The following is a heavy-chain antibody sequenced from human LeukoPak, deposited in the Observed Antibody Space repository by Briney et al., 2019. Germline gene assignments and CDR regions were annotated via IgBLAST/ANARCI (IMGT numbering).Heavy chain of an antibody. CDR3: ARGSPIELFLFDY. J-gene: IGHJ4*02. V-gene: IGHV4-59*01. D-gene: IGHD3-10*01. CDR2: IYYSGST. Sequence: SETLSLTCTVSGGSISSYYWSWIRQPPGKGLEWIGYIYYSGSTNYNPSLKSRVTISVDTSKNQFSLKLSSVTAADTAVYYCARGSPIELFLFDYWGQGTLSPSPQ. CDR1: GGSISSYY.